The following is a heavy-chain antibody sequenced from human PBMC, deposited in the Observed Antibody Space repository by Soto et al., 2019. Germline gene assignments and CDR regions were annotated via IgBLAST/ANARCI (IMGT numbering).Heavy chain of an antibody. V-gene: IGHV4-59*01. CDR2: IYYSGST. CDR3: ARSGVPSRDTAMADY. J-gene: IGHJ4*02. Sequence: ASETLSLTCTVSGGSISSYYWSWIRQPPGKGLEWIGYIYYSGSTNYNPSLKSRVTISVDTSKNQFSLKLSSVTAADTAVYYCARSGVPSRDTAMADYWGEGTLVTVSS. CDR1: GGSISSYY. D-gene: IGHD5-18*01.